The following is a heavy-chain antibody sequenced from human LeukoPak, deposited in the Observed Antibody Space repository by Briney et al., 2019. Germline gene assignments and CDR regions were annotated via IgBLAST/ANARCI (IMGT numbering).Heavy chain of an antibody. J-gene: IGHJ4*02. V-gene: IGHV3-30*04. CDR2: ISYDGSNK. CDR3: ASGDPDINSHFDY. Sequence: PGGSLRLSCAASGFRFSSYAVHWVRQAPGKGLEWVAVISYDGSNKYYADSVKGRFTISRDNSKSTLYLQMNSLRAEDTAVYYCASGDPDINSHFDYGGQGTLVTVPS. D-gene: IGHD2-15*01. CDR1: GFRFSSYA.